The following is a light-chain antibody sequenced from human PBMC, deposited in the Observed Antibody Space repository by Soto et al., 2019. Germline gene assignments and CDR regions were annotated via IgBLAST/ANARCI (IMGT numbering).Light chain of an antibody. CDR2: KAS. J-gene: IGKJ1*01. V-gene: IGKV1-5*03. CDR1: QSIDSW. CDR3: QQYNTCST. Sequence: DSQMNQSPSTMSASVGDRVTISCRASQSIDSWLAWYQQKPGKAPKFLMYKASNLESGVPSRFSGSGSETEFTLTISSLQPDDFATYYCQQYNTCSTFGQGTKVDI.